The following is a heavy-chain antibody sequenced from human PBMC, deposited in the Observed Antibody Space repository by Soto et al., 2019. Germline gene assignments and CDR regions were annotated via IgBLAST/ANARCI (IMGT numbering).Heavy chain of an antibody. V-gene: IGHV1-3*01. CDR2: INAGNGDT. CDR1: GYTFTNFA. CDR3: TKDILSGYSRYDS. J-gene: IGHJ4*02. D-gene: IGHD3-9*01. Sequence: ASVKVSCKASGYTFTNFAIHWVRQAPGQSLEWMGWINAGNGDTKYSENFQGRVTITSDTSANTAYVELSSLRSEDTAVYYCTKDILSGYSRYDSWGQGILVTVS.